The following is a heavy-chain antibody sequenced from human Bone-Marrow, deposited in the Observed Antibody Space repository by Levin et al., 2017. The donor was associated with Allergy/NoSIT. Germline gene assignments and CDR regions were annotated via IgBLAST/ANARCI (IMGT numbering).Heavy chain of an antibody. V-gene: IGHV4-31*03. CDR3: ARKRDYGDSHEIDY. CDR1: GGSITGGEYY. Sequence: TSETLSLTCTVSGGSITGGEYYWSWIRQRPGKGLEWVGYIYYSGATYYNPSLKTRLRISVDTSGSQFSLRLRSVTAADTAVYYCARKRDYGDSHEIDYWGQGTLVTVSS. D-gene: IGHD4-17*01. J-gene: IGHJ4*02. CDR2: IYYSGAT.